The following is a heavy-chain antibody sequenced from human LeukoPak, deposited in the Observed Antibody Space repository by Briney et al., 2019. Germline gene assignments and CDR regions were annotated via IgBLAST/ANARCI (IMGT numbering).Heavy chain of an antibody. CDR1: GGTFSSYA. J-gene: IGHJ4*02. CDR2: IIPILGTA. Sequence: SVKVSCKASGGTFSSYAISWVRQAPGQGLEWMGRIIPILGTANYAQKFQGRVTITADKSTSTAYMELSSLRSEDTAVYYCARDAGDVLRYFDWGQGTLVTVSS. V-gene: IGHV1-69*04. D-gene: IGHD3-9*01. CDR3: ARDAGDVLRYFD.